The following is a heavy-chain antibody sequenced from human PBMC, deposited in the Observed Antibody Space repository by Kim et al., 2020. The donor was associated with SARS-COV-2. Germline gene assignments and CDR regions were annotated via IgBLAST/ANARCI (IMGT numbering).Heavy chain of an antibody. J-gene: IGHJ6*03. CDR3: ARGGWAVAATGDYYMDV. V-gene: IGHV1-69*04. CDR1: GGTFSSYA. CDR2: IIPILGIA. Sequence: SVKVSCEASGGTFSSYAISWVRQAPGQGLEWMGRIIPILGIANYAQKFQGRVTITADKSTSTAYMELSSLRSEDTAVYYCARGGWAVAATGDYYMDVWGKGTTVTVSS. D-gene: IGHD2-15*01.